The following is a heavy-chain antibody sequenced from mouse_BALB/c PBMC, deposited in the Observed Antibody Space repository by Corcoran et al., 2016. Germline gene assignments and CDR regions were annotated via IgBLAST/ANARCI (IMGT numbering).Heavy chain of an antibody. CDR3: ARGHGNYYFDY. D-gene: IGHD2-1*01. CDR2: IYPGSGNT. CDR1: GYTFTDYY. Sequence: IQLQQSGPELVKPGASVKISCKASGYTFTDYYINWVKQKPGQGLEWIGWIYPGSGNTKYNEKLKGKATLTVDTSSSTAYMQLSSLTSEDTAVYFCARGHGNYYFDYWGQGTTLTVSS. J-gene: IGHJ2*01. V-gene: IGHV1-84*02.